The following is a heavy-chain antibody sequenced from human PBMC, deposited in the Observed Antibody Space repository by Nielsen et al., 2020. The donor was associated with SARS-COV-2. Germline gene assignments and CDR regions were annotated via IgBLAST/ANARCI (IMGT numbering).Heavy chain of an antibody. J-gene: IGHJ4*02. V-gene: IGHV3-9*01. D-gene: IGHD1-26*01. CDR2: ISWNSNSI. Sequence: SLKISCAASGFTFDDYAMHWVRQVPGKGLEWVSGISWNSNSIAYADSVKGRFTISRDNAKNSLYVQMNSLRPEDTALYYCVRGRRVGTSIFEYWGQGTLVTVSS. CDR3: VRGRRVGTSIFEY. CDR1: GFTFDDYA.